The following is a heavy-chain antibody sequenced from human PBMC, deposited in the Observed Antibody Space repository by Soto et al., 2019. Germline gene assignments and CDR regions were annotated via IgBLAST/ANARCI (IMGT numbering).Heavy chain of an antibody. J-gene: IGHJ4*02. CDR1: GYTFTKYG. CDR2: ISVYNGNT. V-gene: IGHV1-18*01. Sequence: QVQLVQSGAEVKKPGTSVKVSCKASGYTFTKYGITWVRQAPGQGLEWRGWISVYNGNTKYGQKFRDRVTMTTDTPATTAYRELRSLRSADAAAYYCATVISPASGRYYFDYWGQGTLVTVSS. CDR3: ATVISPASGRYYFDY. D-gene: IGHD6-13*01.